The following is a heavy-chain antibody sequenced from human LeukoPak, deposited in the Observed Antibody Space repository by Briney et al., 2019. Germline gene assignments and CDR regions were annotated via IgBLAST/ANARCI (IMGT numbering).Heavy chain of an antibody. V-gene: IGHV4-38-2*01. CDR3: ARRTMIVMVITEGDAFDS. CDR1: GESITSAYY. CDR2: VYYSGSA. J-gene: IGHJ3*02. Sequence: SETLSLTCAVSGESITSAYYWGWIRQPPGKGLEWTASVYYSGSAYYNSSLKSRVTISVDTSKNQFSLKLSSVTAADTAVYYCARRTMIVMVITEGDAFDSWGQGTMVTVSS. D-gene: IGHD3-22*01.